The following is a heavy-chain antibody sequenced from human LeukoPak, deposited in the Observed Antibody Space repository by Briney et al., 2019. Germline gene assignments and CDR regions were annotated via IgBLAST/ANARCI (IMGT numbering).Heavy chain of an antibody. J-gene: IGHJ4*02. D-gene: IGHD1-26*01. CDR3: ARVGAATGISY. Sequence: ASVKVSCKASGGTFSSYAISWVRQAPGQGLEWMGGIIPIFGTTNYAQKFQGRVTITADESTSTAYMELSSLRSEDTAVYYCARVGAATGISYWGQGTLVTVSS. CDR2: IIPIFGTT. V-gene: IGHV1-69*13. CDR1: GGTFSSYA.